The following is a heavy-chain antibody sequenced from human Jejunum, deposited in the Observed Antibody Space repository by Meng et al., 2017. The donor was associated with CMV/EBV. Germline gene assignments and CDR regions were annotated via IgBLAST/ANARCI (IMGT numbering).Heavy chain of an antibody. V-gene: IGHV4-34*01. CDR3: ARSVDGTDV. Sequence: LTCAVYSESFSDSYWRWIRQPPGKGLEWIGEIYHSGPTNYNPSLKSRVTISVDTSKNQFSLKLTSVTAADTAVYYCARSVDGTDVWGQGTTVTVSS. CDR2: IYHSGPT. J-gene: IGHJ6*02. CDR1: SESFSDSY.